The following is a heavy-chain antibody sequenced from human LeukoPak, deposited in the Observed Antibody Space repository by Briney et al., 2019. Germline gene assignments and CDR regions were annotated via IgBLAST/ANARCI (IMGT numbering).Heavy chain of an antibody. CDR3: ARDIVVVTAIDYFDY. D-gene: IGHD2-21*02. CDR1: GFTFGDYA. CDR2: ISYDGSNK. Sequence: GGSLRLSCTASGFTFGDYAMSWVRQAPGKGLEWVAVISYDGSNKYYADSVKGRFTISRDNSKNTLYLQMNSLRAEDTAVYYCARDIVVVTAIDYFDYWGQGTLVTVSS. V-gene: IGHV3-30-3*01. J-gene: IGHJ4*02.